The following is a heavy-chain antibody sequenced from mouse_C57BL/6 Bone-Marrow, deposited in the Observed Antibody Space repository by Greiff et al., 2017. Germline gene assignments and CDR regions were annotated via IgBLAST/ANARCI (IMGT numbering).Heavy chain of an antibody. CDR3: ARPCYSNDWYFDV. CDR1: GYTFISYW. D-gene: IGHD2-5*01. Sequence: VQLQQSGAELVKPGASVKMSCKASGYTFISYWITWVKQRPGQGLEWIGDIYPGSGSTNYNEKFKSKATLTVDTSSSTAYMQLSSLTSEDSAVYYCARPCYSNDWYFDVWGTGTTVTVSS. V-gene: IGHV1-55*01. J-gene: IGHJ1*03. CDR2: IYPGSGST.